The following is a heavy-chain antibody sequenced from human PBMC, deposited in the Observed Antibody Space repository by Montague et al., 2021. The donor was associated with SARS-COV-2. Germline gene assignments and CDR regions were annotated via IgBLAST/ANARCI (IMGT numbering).Heavy chain of an antibody. CDR3: TSGREGNYNVMDV. V-gene: IGHV6-1*01. J-gene: IGHJ6*02. Sequence: CAISGDSVSSNSATWNWVRQSPSRGREWLGRTYYRSKWYNDYAVXVRGRGTINPDTSKNQFSLQLNSVTPEDTAIYYCTSGREGNYNVMDVWGQGTTVTVSS. CDR2: TYYRSKWYN. D-gene: IGHD1-1*01. CDR1: GDSVSSNSAT.